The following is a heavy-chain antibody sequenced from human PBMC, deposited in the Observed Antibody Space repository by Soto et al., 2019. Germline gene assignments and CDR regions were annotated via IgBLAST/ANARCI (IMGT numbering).Heavy chain of an antibody. Sequence: PSETLSLTCTVSGGSISSYYWSWIRQPPGKGLEWIGYIYYSGSTNYNPSLKSRVTISVDTSKNQFSLKLSSVTAADTAVYYCARDKAYYDSSGYTDRWFDPWGQGTLVTSPQ. CDR1: GGSISSYY. J-gene: IGHJ5*02. D-gene: IGHD3-22*01. CDR3: ARDKAYYDSSGYTDRWFDP. V-gene: IGHV4-59*01. CDR2: IYYSGST.